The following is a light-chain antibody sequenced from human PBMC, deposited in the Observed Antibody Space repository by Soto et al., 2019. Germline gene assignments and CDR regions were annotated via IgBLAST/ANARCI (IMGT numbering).Light chain of an antibody. CDR1: QSVSSN. V-gene: IGKV3-15*01. Sequence: EIVMTQSPATRSVSPGERASLSCRASQSVSSNLAWYQQKPGQAPRLLIYGASTRATGIPARFSGSGSGTEFTLTISSLQSEDFAVYYCQQYNNWPGRTFGQGTKVEIK. J-gene: IGKJ1*01. CDR2: GAS. CDR3: QQYNNWPGRT.